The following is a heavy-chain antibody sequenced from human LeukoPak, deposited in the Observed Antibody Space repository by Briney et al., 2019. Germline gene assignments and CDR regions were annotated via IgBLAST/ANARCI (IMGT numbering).Heavy chain of an antibody. CDR2: ISYDGSNK. Sequence: GGSLRLSCAASGFTFSSYAMHWVRQAPGKGLEWVAVISYDGSNKYYADSVKGRFTISRDNSKNTLYLQTNSLRAEDTAVYYCARSDDESYSSGWYWFDPWGQGTLVTVSS. CDR1: GFTFSSYA. V-gene: IGHV3-30-3*01. D-gene: IGHD6-19*01. CDR3: ARSDDESYSSGWYWFDP. J-gene: IGHJ5*02.